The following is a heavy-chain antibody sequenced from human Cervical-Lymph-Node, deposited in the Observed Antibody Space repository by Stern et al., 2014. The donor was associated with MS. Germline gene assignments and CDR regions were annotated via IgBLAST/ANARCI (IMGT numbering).Heavy chain of an antibody. D-gene: IGHD4-17*01. V-gene: IGHV1-8*01. CDR2: INPNTSNT. Sequence: EQLLESGAEVKKPGASVKVSCKTSGYTFTSYDINWVRQAPGQGLEWMGYINPNTSNTGYAQKFQGRVAITRKNSIGAAYMELSSLRSEDTAVYYCARGYGEYYYGMDVWGQGTTVTVSS. CDR3: ARGYGEYYYGMDV. CDR1: GYTFTSYD. J-gene: IGHJ6*02.